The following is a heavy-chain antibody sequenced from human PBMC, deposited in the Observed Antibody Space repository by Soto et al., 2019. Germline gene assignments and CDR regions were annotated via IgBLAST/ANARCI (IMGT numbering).Heavy chain of an antibody. V-gene: IGHV3-7*01. CDR2: IKQDGSEE. J-gene: IGHJ6*02. Sequence: EVQLVESGGGLVQPGGSLRLSCVDSGFTFSSYWMSWVRQAPVKGLEWVGNIKQDGSEENYVDSVKGRFTISRDNAKNSMYLQMNSLRDEDTAVYYCARIASSGRGWDVWGQGTTVVVSS. CDR1: GFTFSSYW. CDR3: ARIASSGRGWDV. D-gene: IGHD3-10*01.